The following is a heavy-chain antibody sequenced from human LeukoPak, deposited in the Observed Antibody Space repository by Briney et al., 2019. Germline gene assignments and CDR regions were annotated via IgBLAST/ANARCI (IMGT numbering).Heavy chain of an antibody. Sequence: SVKVSCKASGGTFSSYATSWVRQAPGQGLEWMGGIIPIFGTANYAQKFQGRVTITADESTSTAYMELSSLRSEDTAVYYCARGLLLDSYGHISFDYWGQGTLVTVSS. D-gene: IGHD5-18*01. CDR1: GGTFSSYA. J-gene: IGHJ4*02. CDR3: ARGLLLDSYGHISFDY. CDR2: IIPIFGTA. V-gene: IGHV1-69*13.